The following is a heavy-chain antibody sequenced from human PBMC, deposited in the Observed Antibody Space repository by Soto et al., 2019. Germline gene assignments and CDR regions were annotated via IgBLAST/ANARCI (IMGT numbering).Heavy chain of an antibody. Sequence: EVQLVESGGGLVQPGGSLRLSCAASGFPFSNYWMHWVRQVLGKGLVWVSRINSDGTYRSYADFAKGRFTISRADAKNTVYLQMNSLSAEDTAVYYCARDFTPAFTPGDDFDYWGQGTLVTVSS. V-gene: IGHV3-74*01. D-gene: IGHD2-15*01. CDR2: INSDGTYR. CDR1: GFPFSNYW. J-gene: IGHJ4*02. CDR3: ARDFTPAFTPGDDFDY.